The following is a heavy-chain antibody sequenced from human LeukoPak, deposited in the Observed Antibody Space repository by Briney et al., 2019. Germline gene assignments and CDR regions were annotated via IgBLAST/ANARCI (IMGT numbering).Heavy chain of an antibody. J-gene: IGHJ3*02. CDR1: GYTFTNFY. Sequence: ASVKVSCKASGYTFTNFYLHWVRQAPGQGLGWMGWINPNSGGTNYVQKFQGRVTMTRDTSISTAYMDLSRLRSDDTAVYYCARAGVWDYSDSSGYHNAAFDIWGQGTMVTVSS. V-gene: IGHV1-2*02. CDR2: INPNSGGT. CDR3: ARAGVWDYSDSSGYHNAAFDI. D-gene: IGHD3-22*01.